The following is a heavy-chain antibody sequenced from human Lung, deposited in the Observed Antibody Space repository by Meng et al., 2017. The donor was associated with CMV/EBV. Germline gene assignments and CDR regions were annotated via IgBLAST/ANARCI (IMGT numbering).Heavy chain of an antibody. V-gene: IGHV3-7*01. CDR1: GFTVSSYW. CDR3: ARDRGRYGMDV. CDR2: IKQDGSEK. Sequence: SXAASGFTVSSYWMSWVRQAPGKGLEWVANIKQDGSEKYYVDSVKGRFTISRDNAKNSLYLQMNSLRAEDTAVYYCARDRGRYGMDVWGQGTTVTVSS. J-gene: IGHJ6*02.